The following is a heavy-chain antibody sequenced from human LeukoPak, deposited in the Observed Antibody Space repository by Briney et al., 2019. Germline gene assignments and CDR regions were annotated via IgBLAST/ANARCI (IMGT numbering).Heavy chain of an antibody. D-gene: IGHD3-10*01. CDR3: ARDPGYYGSGTIGAFDI. V-gene: IGHV4-39*07. J-gene: IGHJ3*02. CDR2: IYYSGST. Sequence: SETLSLTCTVSGGSISSSSYYWGWIRQPPGKGLEWIGSIYYSGSTYYNPSLKSRVTISVDTSKNQFSLKLSSVTAADTAVYYCARDPGYYGSGTIGAFDIWGQGTMVTVSS. CDR1: GGSISSSSYY.